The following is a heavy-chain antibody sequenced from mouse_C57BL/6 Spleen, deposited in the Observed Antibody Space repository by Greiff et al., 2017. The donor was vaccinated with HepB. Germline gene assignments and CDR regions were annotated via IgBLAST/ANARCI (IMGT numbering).Heavy chain of an antibody. V-gene: IGHV1-82*01. CDR3: AVTVVADYFDY. Sequence: VQLQQSGPELVKPGASVKISCKASGYAFSSSWMNWVKQRPGKGLEWIGRIYPGDGDTNYNGKFKGKATLTADKSSSTAYMQLSSLTSEDSAVYFCAVTVVADYFDYWGQGTTLTVSS. CDR2: IYPGDGDT. J-gene: IGHJ2*01. CDR1: GYAFSSSW. D-gene: IGHD1-1*01.